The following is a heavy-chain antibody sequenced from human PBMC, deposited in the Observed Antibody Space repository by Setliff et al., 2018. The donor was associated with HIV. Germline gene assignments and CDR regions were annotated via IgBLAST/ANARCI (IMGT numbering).Heavy chain of an antibody. Sequence: GESPKISCAVSGFTFSSYSMNWVRQAPGKGLEWVSSISSSDYIYYADSVEGRFIISRDNAKNSLYLQMNSLRAEDTAVYYCARDFRIQLWLRSPFDYWGQGTLVTVSS. J-gene: IGHJ4*02. CDR3: ARDFRIQLWLRSPFDY. V-gene: IGHV3-21*01. CDR2: ISSSDYI. D-gene: IGHD5-18*01. CDR1: GFTFSSYS.